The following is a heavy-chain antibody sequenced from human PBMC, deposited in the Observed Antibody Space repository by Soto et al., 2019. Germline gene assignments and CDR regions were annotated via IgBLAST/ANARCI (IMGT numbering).Heavy chain of an antibody. V-gene: IGHV1-18*01. D-gene: IGHD3-22*01. CDR3: ARGGYYDSSGSRNYHYYGMDV. CDR2: ISPYDDDT. Sequence: GASVKVSCKASGYTFSSYGISWVRQAPGQGLEWLGWISPYDDDTKYAQNLQGRVRMTTDTSTRTVYMDLRSLRSDDTAIYYCARGGYYDSSGSRNYHYYGMDVWGQGTTVTGSS. J-gene: IGHJ6*02. CDR1: GYTFSSYG.